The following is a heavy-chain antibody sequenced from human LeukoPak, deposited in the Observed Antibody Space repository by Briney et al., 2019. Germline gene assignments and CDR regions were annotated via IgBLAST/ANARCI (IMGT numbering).Heavy chain of an antibody. V-gene: IGHV3-21*01. Sequence: GGSLRLSCAASGFTFSSYSMNWVRQAPGKGLEWVSSISSSSSYIYYADSVKGRFTISRDNGKNSLYLQMNSLRAEDTAVYYCARGIDDYYFDYWGQGTLVTVSS. D-gene: IGHD2-21*02. CDR3: ARGIDDYYFDY. CDR1: GFTFSSYS. J-gene: IGHJ4*02. CDR2: ISSSSSYI.